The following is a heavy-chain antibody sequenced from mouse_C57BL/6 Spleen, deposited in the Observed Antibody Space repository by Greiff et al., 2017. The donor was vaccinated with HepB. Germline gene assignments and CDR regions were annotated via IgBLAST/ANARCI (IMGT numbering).Heavy chain of an antibody. Sequence: DVQLVESGPGLVKPSQSLSLTCSVTGYSITSGYYWNWIRQFPGNKLEWMGYISYDGSNNYNPSLKNRISITRDTSKNQFFLKLNSVTTEDTATYYCARGAIDGYYGWFAYWGQGTLVTVSA. CDR1: GYSITSGYY. D-gene: IGHD2-3*01. V-gene: IGHV3-6*01. CDR3: ARGAIDGYYGWFAY. J-gene: IGHJ3*01. CDR2: ISYDGSN.